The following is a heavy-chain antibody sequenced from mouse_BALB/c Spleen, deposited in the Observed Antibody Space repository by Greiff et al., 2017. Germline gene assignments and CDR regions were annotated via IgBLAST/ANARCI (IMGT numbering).Heavy chain of an antibody. CDR3: ARGPFTTVVATDAMDY. V-gene: IGHV1-14*01. CDR1: GYTFTSYV. CDR2: INPYNDGT. Sequence: EVKLVESGPELVKPGASVKMSCKASGYTFTSYVMHWVKQKPGQGLEWIGYINPYNDGTKYNEKFKGKATLTSDKSSSTAYMELSSLTSEDSAVYYCARGPFTTVVATDAMDYWGQGTSVTVSS. J-gene: IGHJ4*01. D-gene: IGHD1-1*01.